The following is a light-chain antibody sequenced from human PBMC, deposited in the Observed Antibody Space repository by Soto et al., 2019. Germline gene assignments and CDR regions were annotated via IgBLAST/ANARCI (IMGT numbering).Light chain of an antibody. CDR3: QYYKCAPRT. CDR2: AAS. Sequence: DIQMTQSPSSLSASIGDRVTISCRASQGISNSLAWYQQTAGEVPKLLIYAASTSHSGIPSRFRGSGSGTDFTLTISSLQPEDVATYCQYYKCAPRTFGQGTKVESK. J-gene: IGKJ1*01. V-gene: IGKV1-27*01. CDR1: QGISNS.